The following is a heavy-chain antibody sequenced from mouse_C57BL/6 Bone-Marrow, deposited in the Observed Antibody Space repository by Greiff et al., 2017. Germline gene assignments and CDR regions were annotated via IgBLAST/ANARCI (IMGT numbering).Heavy chain of an antibody. J-gene: IGHJ2*01. V-gene: IGHV1-15*01. CDR2: IDPETGGT. Sequence: HLNHSWAELVRPGASVTLSCKASGYTFTDYEMHWVKQTPVHGLEWIGAIDPETGGTAYNQKFKGKAILTADKSSSTAYMELRSLTSEDSAVYYCTVLDYWGQGTTLTVSS. CDR3: TVLDY. CDR1: GYTFTDYE.